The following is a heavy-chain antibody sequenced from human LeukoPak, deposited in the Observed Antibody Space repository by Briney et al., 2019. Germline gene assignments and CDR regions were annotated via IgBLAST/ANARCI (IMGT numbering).Heavy chain of an antibody. J-gene: IGHJ6*03. D-gene: IGHD5-24*01. CDR2: INEDGTEK. CDR1: GFTFNTYW. Sequence: GGSLRLSCAVSGFTFNTYWMSWVRQAPGKGPQWVANINEDGTEKHYVGSVRGRFTISRDNAESSLHLQMNSLRPDDLGVYYCARGETMDVWGKGTMVTVSS. CDR3: ARGETMDV. V-gene: IGHV3-7*01.